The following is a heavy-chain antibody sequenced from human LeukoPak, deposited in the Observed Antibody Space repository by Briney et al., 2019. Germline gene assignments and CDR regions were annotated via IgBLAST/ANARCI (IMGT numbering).Heavy chain of an antibody. V-gene: IGHV3-30*03. CDR2: ISYDGSNK. CDR1: GFTFSSYG. D-gene: IGHD4-17*01. J-gene: IGHJ4*02. Sequence: GGSLRLSCAASGFTFSSYGMHWVRQAPGKGLEWVAVISYDGSNKYCADSVKGRFTISRDNSKNTLYLQMNSLRAEDTAVYYCARPQETTVTHFDYWGQGTLVTVSS. CDR3: ARPQETTVTHFDY.